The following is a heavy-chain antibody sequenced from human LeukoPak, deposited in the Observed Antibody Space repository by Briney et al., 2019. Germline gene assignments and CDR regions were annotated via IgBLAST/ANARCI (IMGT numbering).Heavy chain of an antibody. Sequence: GSSVKVSCKASGGTFSSYAISWVRQARGQGLEWMGGIIPIFGTANYAQKFQGRVTITADKSTSTAYMELSSLRSEDTAVYYCARGSSGWYYFDYWGQGTLVTVSS. J-gene: IGHJ4*02. CDR2: IIPIFGTA. CDR1: GGTFSSYA. D-gene: IGHD6-19*01. CDR3: ARGSSGWYYFDY. V-gene: IGHV1-69*06.